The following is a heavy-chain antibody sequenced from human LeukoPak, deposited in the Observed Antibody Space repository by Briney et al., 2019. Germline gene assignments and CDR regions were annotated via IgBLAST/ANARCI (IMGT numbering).Heavy chain of an antibody. J-gene: IGHJ4*02. D-gene: IGHD3-10*01. Sequence: SETLSLTCTVSGGSISSGDYYWSWIRQPPGKGLEWIGYIYCSGSTYYNPSLKSRVTISVDTSKNQFSLKLSSVTAADTAVYYCAKDLGISGYYYGSGGFDYWGQGTLVTVSS. CDR2: IYCSGST. CDR3: AKDLGISGYYYGSGGFDY. V-gene: IGHV4-30-4*01. CDR1: GGSISSGDYY.